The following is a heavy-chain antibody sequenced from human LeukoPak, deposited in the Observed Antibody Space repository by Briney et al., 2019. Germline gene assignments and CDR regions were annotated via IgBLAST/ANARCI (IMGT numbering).Heavy chain of an antibody. J-gene: IGHJ6*02. V-gene: IGHV4-59*08. CDR3: ARHLHKTGMDV. Sequence: PSETLSLTCTVSGASISGHYWSWIRQPPGEGLEWIGYISYTGSTNYNPSLESRVTISADTSKNQFSLKLSSVTAADTAVYYCARHLHKTGMDVWGQGTTVTVSS. CDR1: GASISGHY. CDR2: ISYTGST.